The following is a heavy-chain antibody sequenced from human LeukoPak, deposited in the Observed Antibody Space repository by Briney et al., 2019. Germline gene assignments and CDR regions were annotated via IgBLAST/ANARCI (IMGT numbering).Heavy chain of an antibody. V-gene: IGHV4-30-2*01. CDR1: GGSISSGSYY. CDR3: ARDSSGIDY. Sequence: SETLSLTCTVSGGSISSGSYYWSWIRQPPGKGLEWIGYIYHSGSTYYNPSLKSRVTISVDRSKNQFSLKLSSVTAADTAVYYCARDSSGIDYWGQGTLVTVSS. CDR2: IYHSGST. D-gene: IGHD1-26*01. J-gene: IGHJ4*02.